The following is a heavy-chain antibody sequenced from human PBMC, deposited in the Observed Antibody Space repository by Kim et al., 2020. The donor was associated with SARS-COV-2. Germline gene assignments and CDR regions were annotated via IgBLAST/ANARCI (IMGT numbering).Heavy chain of an antibody. V-gene: IGHV4-59*01. CDR3: ARMAIGYCSATSCHGGLDP. J-gene: IGHJ5*02. D-gene: IGHD2-2*01. CDR1: GGSISNYY. Sequence: SETLSLTCTVSGGSISNYYWSWIRQPPGKGLECIGYIYYSGSTNYNPSLKSRVTISVDTSKNQFSLKLTSVTAADTAVYYCARMAIGYCSATSCHGGLDPWGQGTLVTVSS. CDR2: IYYSGST.